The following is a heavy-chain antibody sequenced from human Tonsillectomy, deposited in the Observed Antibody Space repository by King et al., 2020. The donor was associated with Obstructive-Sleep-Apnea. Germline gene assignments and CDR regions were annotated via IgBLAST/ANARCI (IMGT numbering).Heavy chain of an antibody. CDR1: GFTFSDHY. J-gene: IGHJ6*02. CDR2: TRNKANSYAT. CDR3: VRISVTMLQGASGGYYYGMDV. V-gene: IGHV3-72*01. D-gene: IGHD3-10*01. Sequence: VQLVESGGGLVQPGGSLRLSCAASGFTFSDHYMDWVRQAPGKGLEWVGRTRNKANSYATEYAASVKGRFTISRDDSKNSLYLQMNSLKIEDTAVYFCVRISVTMLQGASGGYYYGMDVWGQGTTVTVSS.